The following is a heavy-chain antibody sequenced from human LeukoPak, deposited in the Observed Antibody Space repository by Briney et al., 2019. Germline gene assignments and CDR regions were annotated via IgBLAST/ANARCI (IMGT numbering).Heavy chain of an antibody. D-gene: IGHD1-26*01. CDR1: GGSFRGYF. Sequence: SETLSLTCAVYGGSFRGYFWGWVRQTPGKGLEWLGEITHNGGTNYMPSLSGRVSVFQDVSKNQFSLKLSAVTAADTGVYYCARGNSGSHWGDHYFYTAVSGKGTTVIVSS. CDR2: ITHNGGT. J-gene: IGHJ6*03. CDR3: ARGNSGSHWGDHYFYTAV. V-gene: IGHV4-34*01.